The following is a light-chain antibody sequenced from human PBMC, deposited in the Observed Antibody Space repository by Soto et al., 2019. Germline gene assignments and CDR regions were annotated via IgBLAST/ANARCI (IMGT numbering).Light chain of an antibody. V-gene: IGKV4-1*01. CDR1: QSVLYSSNNKNY. CDR3: QQYLGTPGT. CDR2: WAS. Sequence: DVVMTQSPDSLAVSLGERATINCKSSQSVLYSSNNKNYLAWYQQKPGQPPKLLIYWASTRESGVPERFSGSGSGTDFTLTISTLQAEDVAVYYCQQYLGTPGTVGPGTKVEIK. J-gene: IGKJ3*01.